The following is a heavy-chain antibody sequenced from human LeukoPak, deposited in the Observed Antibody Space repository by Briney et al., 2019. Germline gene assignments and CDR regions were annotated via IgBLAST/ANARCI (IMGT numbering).Heavy chain of an antibody. V-gene: IGHV3-74*03. Sequence: PGGSLRLSCTAPGFTFSVHWIHRVRQPPRMGLGWVSRINERGTDSMYAESVKGRFTISRDNAKNTVYLQMNSLRAEDTAVYYCVRDETLWTLDWWGQGTLVSVSS. CDR3: VRDETLWTLDW. CDR2: INERGTDS. CDR1: GFTFSVHW. J-gene: IGHJ4*02. D-gene: IGHD1-1*01.